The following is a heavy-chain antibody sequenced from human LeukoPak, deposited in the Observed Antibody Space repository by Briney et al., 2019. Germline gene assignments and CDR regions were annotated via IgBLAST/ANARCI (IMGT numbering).Heavy chain of an antibody. Sequence: GSSRKLSCVASGFTFSRLAIHWVRQAPGKGPEWVSLITSDATNKYYADSVKGRFTISRDNSRNTLYLQMNSLRAEDTAVYYCAKLGQIRHFDFVNWFDSWGQGTLVIVSS. CDR1: GFTFSRLA. J-gene: IGHJ5*01. D-gene: IGHD3-9*01. CDR2: ITSDATNK. V-gene: IGHV3-30*18. CDR3: AKLGQIRHFDFVNWFDS.